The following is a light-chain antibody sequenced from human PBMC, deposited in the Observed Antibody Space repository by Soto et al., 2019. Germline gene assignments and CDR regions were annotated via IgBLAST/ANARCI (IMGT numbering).Light chain of an antibody. CDR2: GAS. CDR3: QQYGSSPYT. Sequence: EIVLTQSPGTLSLSPGERATLSCRASQSVSSSSLAWYQQKPGQAPRLLIYGASSRATGIPDRFSGSGSGTDFTLTISRLEPEDFAVCYCQQYGSSPYTFGQGTKLEIK. CDR1: QSVSSSS. V-gene: IGKV3-20*01. J-gene: IGKJ2*01.